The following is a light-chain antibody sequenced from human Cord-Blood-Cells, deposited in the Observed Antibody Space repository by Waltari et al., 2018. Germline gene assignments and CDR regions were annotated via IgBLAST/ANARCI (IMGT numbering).Light chain of an antibody. V-gene: IGKV1-39*01. J-gene: IGKJ4*01. CDR2: AAS. Sequence: DIQMTQLPPPCSQPEGNEAPITCRASQSISSYLNWYQQKPGKAPKLLIYAASSLQSGVPSRFSGSGSGTDFTLTISSLQPEDFATYYCQQSYSTLTFGGGTKVEIK. CDR3: QQSYSTLT. CDR1: QSISSY.